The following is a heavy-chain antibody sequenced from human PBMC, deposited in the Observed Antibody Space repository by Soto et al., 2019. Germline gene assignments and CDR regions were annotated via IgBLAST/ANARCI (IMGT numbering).Heavy chain of an antibody. V-gene: IGHV3-13*01. D-gene: IGHD2-2*01. CDR2: IGTAGDT. CDR3: ARAPRDCSSTSCYESYYYYYMDF. CDR1: EFTFSSYD. Sequence: GGSLRLSCAAAEFTFSSYDMHCVRQATRKCLECVSAIGTAGDTYYPGSVKGRFTISRENAKKSLYLQMNSLRAGETAVYYCARAPRDCSSTSCYESYYYYYMDFWGKGTTVTVSS. J-gene: IGHJ6*03.